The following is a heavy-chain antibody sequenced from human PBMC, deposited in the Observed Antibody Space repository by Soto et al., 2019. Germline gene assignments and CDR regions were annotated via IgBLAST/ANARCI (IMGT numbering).Heavy chain of an antibody. CDR1: GGSVSSGSYY. D-gene: IGHD2-2*02. Sequence: PSETLSLTCTVSGGSVSSGSYYWSWIRQPPGKGLEWIGYIYYSGSTNYNPSLKSRVTISVDTSKNQFSLKLSSVTAADTAVYYCARDAPSTVVPAAIGNFDYWGQGTLVTVSS. CDR2: IYYSGST. J-gene: IGHJ4*02. V-gene: IGHV4-61*01. CDR3: ARDAPSTVVPAAIGNFDY.